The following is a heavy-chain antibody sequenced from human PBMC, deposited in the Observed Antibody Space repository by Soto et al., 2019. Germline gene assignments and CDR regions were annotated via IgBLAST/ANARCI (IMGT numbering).Heavy chain of an antibody. CDR1: GFTFNNYA. Sequence: EVQLLESGGGLVQPGGSLRLSCAASGFTFNNYAMTWVRQAPGKGLEWVSAIIGGGDTTPYADSVKGRFTVSRDGSKNTLYLQMSSLRAEDTALYYCATGRGGSGSLTPRVDFWGQGTLVTVSS. CDR2: IIGGGDTT. J-gene: IGHJ4*02. D-gene: IGHD3-10*01. CDR3: ATGRGGSGSLTPRVDF. V-gene: IGHV3-23*01.